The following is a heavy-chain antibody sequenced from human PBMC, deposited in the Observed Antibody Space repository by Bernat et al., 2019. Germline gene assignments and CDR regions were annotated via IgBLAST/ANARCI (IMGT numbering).Heavy chain of an antibody. CDR3: TRHEAKRDC. J-gene: IGHJ4*02. V-gene: IGHV3-73*02. Sequence: EVQLVESGGGLVQPGGSLKLSCAASGFTFSGSAMHWVRQASGKGLEWVGRIRSKANSYATGYAASVKGRYTISRDDSKNTAYLQMNSLKTEDTGVYYCTRHEAKRDCWGQGTRVTVSP. CDR2: IRSKANSYAT. CDR1: GFTFSGSA.